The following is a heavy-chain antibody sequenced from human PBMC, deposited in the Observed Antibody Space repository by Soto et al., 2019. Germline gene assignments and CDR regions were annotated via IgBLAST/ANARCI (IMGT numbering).Heavy chain of an antibody. Sequence: SETLSLTCTVSGGSINAFFWSWVRQPPGKGLESIGYIFYSGSTNYNPSLKSRVTISLDTSKTQFSLNLTSVTAADTSVYYCATKTGLYYYGMDVWGQGTKVTVS. V-gene: IGHV4-59*01. CDR3: ATKTGLYYYGMDV. J-gene: IGHJ6*02. CDR2: IFYSGST. CDR1: GGSINAFF.